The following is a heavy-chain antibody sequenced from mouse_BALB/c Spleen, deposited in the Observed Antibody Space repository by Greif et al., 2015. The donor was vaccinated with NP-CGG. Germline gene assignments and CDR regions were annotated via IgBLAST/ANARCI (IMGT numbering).Heavy chain of an antibody. J-gene: IGHJ3*01. Sequence: EVKLVESGGGLVQPGGSLRLSCATSGFTFTDYYMSWVRQPPGKALEWLGFIRNKANGYTTEYSASVKGRFTISRDNSQSILYLQMNTLRAEDSATYYCARDKDYDYDAGSWFAYWGQGTLVTVSA. V-gene: IGHV7-3*02. CDR2: IRNKANGYTT. D-gene: IGHD2-4*01. CDR1: GFTFTDYY. CDR3: ARDKDYDYDAGSWFAY.